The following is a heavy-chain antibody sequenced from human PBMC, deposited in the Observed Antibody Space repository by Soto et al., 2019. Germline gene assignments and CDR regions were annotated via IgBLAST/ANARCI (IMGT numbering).Heavy chain of an antibody. Sequence: GGSLRLSCAASGFTFSSYGMHWVRQAPGKGLEWVAVISYDGSNKYYADSVKGRFTISRDNSKNTLYLQMNSLRAEDTAVYYCAKDERIRYYDILTGYSPFDYWGQGT. J-gene: IGHJ4*02. D-gene: IGHD3-9*01. V-gene: IGHV3-30*18. CDR2: ISYDGSNK. CDR3: AKDERIRYYDILTGYSPFDY. CDR1: GFTFSSYG.